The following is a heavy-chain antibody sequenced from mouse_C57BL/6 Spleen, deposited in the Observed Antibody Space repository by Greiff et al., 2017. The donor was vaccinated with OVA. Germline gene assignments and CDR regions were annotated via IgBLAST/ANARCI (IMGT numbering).Heavy chain of an antibody. Sequence: EVKVVESGGGLVKPGGSLKLSCAASGFTFSDYGMHWVRQAPEQGLEWVAYISSGSSTIYYADTVKGRFTLPRDNAKNTLFLQTTSLRSEDTAMYYCAGNYYGSSYLDYWGQGTTLTVSS. V-gene: IGHV5-17*01. CDR1: GFTFSDYG. J-gene: IGHJ2*01. CDR3: AGNYYGSSYLDY. D-gene: IGHD1-1*01. CDR2: ISSGSSTI.